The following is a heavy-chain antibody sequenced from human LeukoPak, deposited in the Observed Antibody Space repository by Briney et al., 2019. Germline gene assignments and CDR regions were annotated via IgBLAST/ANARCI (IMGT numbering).Heavy chain of an antibody. J-gene: IGHJ4*02. CDR1: GGSISSYY. V-gene: IGHV4-59*01. CDR3: ARDRAYSYGLDY. CDR2: IYYSGST. Sequence: PSETLSLTCTVSGGSISSYYWSWLRQPPGKGLEWIGYIYYSGSTNYNPSLKSRVTISVDTSKNQFSLKLSSVTAADTAVYYCARDRAYSYGLDYWGQGTLVTVSS. D-gene: IGHD5-18*01.